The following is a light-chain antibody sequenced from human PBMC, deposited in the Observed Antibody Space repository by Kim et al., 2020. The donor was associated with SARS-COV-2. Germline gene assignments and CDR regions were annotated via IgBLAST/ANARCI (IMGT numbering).Light chain of an antibody. CDR2: RNN. J-gene: IGLJ2*01. CDR1: GSNSGNNY. Sequence: TPGERVTLACAGRGSNSGNNYIYWYQQRPGTAPKLLIYRNNPRPSGVPDRFSGSESGTSASLAISGLRSEDEADYYCATWDDNHVVFGGGTQLTVL. CDR3: ATWDDNHVV. V-gene: IGLV1-47*01.